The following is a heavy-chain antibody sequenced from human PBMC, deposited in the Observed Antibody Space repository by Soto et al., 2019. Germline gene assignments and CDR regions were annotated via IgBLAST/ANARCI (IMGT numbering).Heavy chain of an antibody. CDR1: GFTFSSYA. V-gene: IGHV3-23*01. CDR3: AKDRSGSYYFDY. CDR2: ISGSGGST. Sequence: GGSLRLSCAASGFTFSSYAMSWVRQAPGKGLAWVSAISGSGGSTYYADSVKGRFTISRDNSKNTLYLQMNSLRAEDTAVYYCAKDRSGSYYFDYWGQGTLVTVSS. D-gene: IGHD1-26*01. J-gene: IGHJ4*02.